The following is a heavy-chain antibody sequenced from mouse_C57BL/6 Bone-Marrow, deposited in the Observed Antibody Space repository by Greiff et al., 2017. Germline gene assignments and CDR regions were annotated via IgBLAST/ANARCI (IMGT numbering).Heavy chain of an antibody. V-gene: IGHV14-4*01. Sequence: EVKVEESGAELVRPGASVKLSCTASGFNIKDDYMHWVKQRPEQGLEWIGWIDPENGDTEYASKFQGKATITADPSSNTAYLQLSSLTSEDTAVYYCTTWGDYGFDYWGQGTTLTVSS. CDR3: TTWGDYGFDY. CDR1: GFNIKDDY. J-gene: IGHJ2*01. CDR2: IDPENGDT. D-gene: IGHD2-4*01.